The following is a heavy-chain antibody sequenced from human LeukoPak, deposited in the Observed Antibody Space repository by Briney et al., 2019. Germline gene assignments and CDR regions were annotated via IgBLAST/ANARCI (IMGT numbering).Heavy chain of an antibody. CDR1: GGSISSYY. Sequence: SETLSLTCTVSGGSISSYYWSWVRQPPGKGLEWIGYIYYSGSTNYNPSLKSRVTISVDTSKNQFSLKLSSVTAADTAVYYCARVQLERRRWFDPWGQGTLVTVSS. CDR3: ARVQLERRRWFDP. J-gene: IGHJ5*02. V-gene: IGHV4-59*01. D-gene: IGHD1-1*01. CDR2: IYYSGST.